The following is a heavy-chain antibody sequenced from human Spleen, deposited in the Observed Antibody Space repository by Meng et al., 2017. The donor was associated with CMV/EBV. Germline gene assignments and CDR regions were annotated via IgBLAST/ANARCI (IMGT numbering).Heavy chain of an antibody. V-gene: IGHV1-2*02. CDR3: ARDNNWGRDY. D-gene: IGHD7-27*01. CDR1: GYTFTAHY. J-gene: IGHJ4*02. Sequence: ASVKVSCKASGYTFTAHYCHWVRQAPGQGLEWMGGIHHHRGDTNYAEQFQGRVTLTRDTSINAGYMVLTILTSDDTADYYGARDNNWGRDYWGQGTLVTVSS. CDR2: IHHHRGDT.